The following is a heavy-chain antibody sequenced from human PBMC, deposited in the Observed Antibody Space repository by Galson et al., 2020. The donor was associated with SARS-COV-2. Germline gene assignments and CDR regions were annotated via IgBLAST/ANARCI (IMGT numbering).Heavy chain of an antibody. V-gene: IGHV2-70*11. CDR3: ARIKPGMAALSEGYYFDF. CDR2: IDWDDDK. CDR1: GFSLSTSGMC. Sequence: ESGPTLVKPTQTLTLTCTVSGFSLSTSGMCVSWIRQPPGKALEWLARIDWDDDKYYSTSLKTRLTISKDTSKNQVVLTMTNMDPVDTASYYCARIKPGMAALSEGYYFDFWGQGTRVSVSS. J-gene: IGHJ4*02. D-gene: IGHD6-25*01.